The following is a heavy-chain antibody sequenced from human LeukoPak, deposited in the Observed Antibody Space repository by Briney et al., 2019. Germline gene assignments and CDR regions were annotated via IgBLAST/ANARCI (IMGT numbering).Heavy chain of an antibody. V-gene: IGHV3-23*01. Sequence: PGGSLRLSCAASGFTFSSYAMSWVRQAPGKGLEWVSAISGSGGSTYYADSVKGRFTISRDNSKNTLYLQMNSLRADDTAIYYCARDQLVFDYWGQGTLVTVSS. J-gene: IGHJ4*02. CDR1: GFTFSSYA. CDR3: ARDQLVFDY. CDR2: ISGSGGST.